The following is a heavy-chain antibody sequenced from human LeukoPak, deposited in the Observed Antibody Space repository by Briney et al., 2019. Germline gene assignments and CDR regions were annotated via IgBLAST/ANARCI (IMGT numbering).Heavy chain of an antibody. D-gene: IGHD6-13*01. J-gene: IGHJ3*02. Sequence: GGSLRLSCAASGFTFRSYSMNWVRQAPGKGLEWVSSISSSDYIYYADSVKGRFTISRDNAKNSLYLQMNSLRAEDAAVYYCAHKGLSSSWYHDAFDIWGQGTMVTVSS. CDR2: ISSSDYI. V-gene: IGHV3-21*01. CDR3: AHKGLSSSWYHDAFDI. CDR1: GFTFRSYS.